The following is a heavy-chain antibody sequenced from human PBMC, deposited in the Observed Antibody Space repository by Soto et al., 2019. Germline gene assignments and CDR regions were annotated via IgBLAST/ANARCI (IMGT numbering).Heavy chain of an antibody. CDR3: ARTFDRSGWYREYYYGMDV. Sequence: TLSLTCTVSGGSSSSSSYYWGWIRQPPGRGLEWIGSIYYSGSTYYNPSLKSRVTISVDTSKNQFSLKLSSVTAADTAVYYCARTFDRSGWYREYYYGMDVWGQGTTVTVYS. D-gene: IGHD6-19*01. CDR1: GGSSSSSSYY. V-gene: IGHV4-39*01. J-gene: IGHJ6*02. CDR2: IYYSGST.